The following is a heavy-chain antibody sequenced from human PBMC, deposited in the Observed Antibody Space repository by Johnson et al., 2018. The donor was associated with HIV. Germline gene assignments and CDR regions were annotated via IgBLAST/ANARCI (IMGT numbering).Heavy chain of an antibody. V-gene: IGHV3-30*03. D-gene: IGHD3-22*01. CDR1: GFTFSSYG. CDR3: ARATYYYDTSGYLTRPGAFDI. CDR2: ISYDGSNK. Sequence: QVQVVESGGGLVQPGGSLRLSCAASGFTFSSYGMHWVRQAPGKGLEWVAVISYDGSNKYYADSVKGRFTISRDNAKNSLYLQMDSLRPEDTALYYCARATYYYDTSGYLTRPGAFDIWGQGTMVTVSP. J-gene: IGHJ3*02.